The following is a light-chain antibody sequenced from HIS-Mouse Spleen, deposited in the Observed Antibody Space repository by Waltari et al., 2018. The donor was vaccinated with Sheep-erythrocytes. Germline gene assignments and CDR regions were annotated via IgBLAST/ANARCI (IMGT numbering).Light chain of an antibody. CDR1: SRHVGGYYY. Sequence: QSALTQPRSVSGPPGQSVTISCTGTSRHVGGYYYVSWYQQHPGKAPKLMIYDVSKRPSGVPDRFSGSKSGNTASLTISGLQAEDEADYYCCSYAGSYNHVFATGTKVTVL. CDR3: CSYAGSYNHV. V-gene: IGLV2-11*01. J-gene: IGLJ1*01. CDR2: DVS.